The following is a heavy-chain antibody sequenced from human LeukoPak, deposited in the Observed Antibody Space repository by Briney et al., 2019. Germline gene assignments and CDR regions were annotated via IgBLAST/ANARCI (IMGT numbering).Heavy chain of an antibody. V-gene: IGHV4-61*08. D-gene: IGHD3-10*01. CDR3: ARWRVVREHNWFDP. Sequence: SQTLSLTCTVSGGSISSGGYYWSWIRQHPGKGLEWIGYIYYSGSTNYDPSLKSRVTISVDTSKNQFSLKLSSVTAADTAVYYCARWRVVREHNWFDPWGQGTLVTVSS. J-gene: IGHJ5*02. CDR2: IYYSGST. CDR1: GGSISSGGYY.